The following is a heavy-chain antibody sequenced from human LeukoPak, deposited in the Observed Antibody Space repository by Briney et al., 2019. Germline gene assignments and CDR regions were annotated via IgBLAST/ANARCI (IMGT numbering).Heavy chain of an antibody. CDR1: GFTFDDYG. CDR3: ARDLRHPDAFDI. V-gene: IGHV3-20*04. D-gene: IGHD6-25*01. J-gene: IGHJ3*02. Sequence: PGGSLRLSCAASGFTFDDYGMSWVRQAPGKGPEWVSGINWNGGSTGYADSVKGRFTISRDNAKNSLYLQMNSLRAEDTALYYCARDLRHPDAFDIWGQGTMVTVSS. CDR2: INWNGGST.